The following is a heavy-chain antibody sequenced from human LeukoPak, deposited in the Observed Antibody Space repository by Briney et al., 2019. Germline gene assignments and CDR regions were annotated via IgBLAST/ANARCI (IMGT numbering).Heavy chain of an antibody. CDR2: IKRDGSEK. Sequence: GGSLRLSCAASGFTFSSYWMSWVRQAPGKGLEWVANIKRDGSEKYYVDSVKGRFTISRDNAKNSLYLQMNSLRAEDTAVYYCARDSLGRSGSRGDWLDYWGQGTLVTVSS. V-gene: IGHV3-7*04. J-gene: IGHJ4*02. CDR3: ARDSLGRSGSRGDWLDY. D-gene: IGHD3-10*01. CDR1: GFTFSSYW.